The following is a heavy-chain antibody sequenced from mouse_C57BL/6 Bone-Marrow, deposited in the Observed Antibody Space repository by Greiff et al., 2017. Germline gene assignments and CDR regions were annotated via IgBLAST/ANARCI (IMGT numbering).Heavy chain of an antibody. CDR1: GYTFTSYG. CDR2: ICPRSGTT. J-gene: IGHJ3*01. Sequence: VQLQQSGAELARPGASVKLSCKASGYTFTSYGISWVQQRTGQGLEWIGEICPRSGTTYYNEKLKGKGTLTADKTYSKGYVELSILTSEDSAVYFCARSQWLLRAWLAYWGQGTMVTVSA. V-gene: IGHV1-81*01. CDR3: ARSQWLLRAWLAY. D-gene: IGHD2-3*01.